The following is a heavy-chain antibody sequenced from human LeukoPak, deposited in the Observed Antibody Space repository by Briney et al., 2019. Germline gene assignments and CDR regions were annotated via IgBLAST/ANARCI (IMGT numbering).Heavy chain of an antibody. J-gene: IGHJ4*02. V-gene: IGHV4-34*01. D-gene: IGHD3/OR15-3a*01. CDR1: GGSLSGYY. CDR2: INHSGSL. Sequence: SETLSLSCAVSGGSLSGYYWSWIRQPPGKGLEWIGEINHSGSLNYNASLKSRVSISADTSKNQFSLKLTSVTASDTAVYYCARESGGTGHWGQGTLVTVSS. CDR3: ARESGGTGH.